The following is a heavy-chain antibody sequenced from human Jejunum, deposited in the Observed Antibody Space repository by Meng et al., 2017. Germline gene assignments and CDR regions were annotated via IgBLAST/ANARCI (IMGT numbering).Heavy chain of an antibody. CDR1: GVSTTAPFY. Sequence: QVQLQESGQGLVKPSGTRSLTCTVSGVSTTAPFYWTWIRQAPGKGLEWIGEVWPSGATYYNPSLSSRITISIDTSNNQFSLEVAFLTAADTAVYYCARAIRERYFDSWGQGTLVTVSS. CDR3: ARAIRERYFDS. CDR2: VWPSGAT. V-gene: IGHV4-4*02. D-gene: IGHD1-14*01. J-gene: IGHJ4*02.